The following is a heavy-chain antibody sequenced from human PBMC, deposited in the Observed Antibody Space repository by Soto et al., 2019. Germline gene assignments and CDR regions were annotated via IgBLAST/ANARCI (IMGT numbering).Heavy chain of an antibody. CDR3: ARGPPGGQNNWFDP. Sequence: ASVKVSCKASGGTFSSYAISWVRQAPGQGLEWMGGIIPIFGTANYAQKFQGRVTITADESTSTAYMELSSLRSEDTAVYYCARGPPGGQNNWFDPWGQGTLVTVSS. CDR1: GGTFSSYA. V-gene: IGHV1-69*13. D-gene: IGHD1-26*01. CDR2: IIPIFGTA. J-gene: IGHJ5*02.